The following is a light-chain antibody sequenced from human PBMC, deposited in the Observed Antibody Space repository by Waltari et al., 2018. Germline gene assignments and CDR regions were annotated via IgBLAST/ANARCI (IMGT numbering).Light chain of an antibody. J-gene: IGLJ3*02. CDR2: EGT. CDR3: CSFASTSTLNWV. CDR1: SDVVGHFNL. V-gene: IGLV2-23*01. Sequence: QSALTQPAPVSGSPGQPVTISCTETSDVVGHFNLVSCYQHHPGKVPQLMIYEGTKRPSGVSNRFSGSKSGNTASLTIFGLQAEDEADYYCCSFASTSTLNWVFGGGTKLTVL.